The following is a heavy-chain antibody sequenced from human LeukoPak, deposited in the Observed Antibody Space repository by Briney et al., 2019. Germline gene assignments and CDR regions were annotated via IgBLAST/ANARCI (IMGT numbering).Heavy chain of an antibody. CDR1: GFTFSSYG. V-gene: IGHV3-33*01. CDR2: IWYDGSNK. D-gene: IGHD3-22*01. Sequence: GRSPRLSCAASGFTFSSYGMHWVRQAPGKGLEWVAVIWYDGSNKYYADSVKGRFTISRDNSKNTLYLQMNSLRAEDTAVYYCARHSSGYRDDAFDIWGQGTMVTVSS. J-gene: IGHJ3*02. CDR3: ARHSSGYRDDAFDI.